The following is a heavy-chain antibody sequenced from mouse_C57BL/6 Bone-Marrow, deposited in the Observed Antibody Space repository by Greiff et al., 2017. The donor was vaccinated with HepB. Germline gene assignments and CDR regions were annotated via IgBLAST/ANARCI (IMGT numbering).Heavy chain of an antibody. CDR1: GYTFTDYN. CDR3: ARRTSSYGYFDV. J-gene: IGHJ1*03. D-gene: IGHD1-1*01. Sequence: VQLKESGPELVKPGASVKIPCKASGYTFTDYNMDWVKQSHGKSLEWIGDINPNNGGTIYNQKFKGKATLTVDKSSSTAYMELRSLTSEDTAVYYCARRTSSYGYFDVWGTGTTVTVSS. CDR2: INPNNGGT. V-gene: IGHV1-18*01.